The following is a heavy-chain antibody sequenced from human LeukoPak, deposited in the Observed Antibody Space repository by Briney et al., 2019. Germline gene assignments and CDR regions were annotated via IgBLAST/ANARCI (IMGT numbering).Heavy chain of an antibody. J-gene: IGHJ4*02. CDR3: ASKLYGDARTFDY. V-gene: IGHV4-4*02. D-gene: IGHD4-17*01. CDR2: IYHSGST. Sequence: SGTLSLTCAVSGGSISSSNWWSWVRPPPGKGLEWIGEIYHSGSTNYNPSLKSRVTISVDKSKNQFSLKLTSVTAADTAVYYCASKLYGDARTFDYWGQGTLVTVSS. CDR1: GGSISSSNW.